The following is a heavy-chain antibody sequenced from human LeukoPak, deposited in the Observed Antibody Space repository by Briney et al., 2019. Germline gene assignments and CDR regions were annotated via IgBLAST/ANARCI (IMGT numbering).Heavy chain of an antibody. CDR2: INHSGST. J-gene: IGHJ4*02. CDR1: GGSFSGYY. D-gene: IGHD6-13*01. CDR3: ARLGIAAAGFGAKYYFDY. V-gene: IGHV4-34*01. Sequence: SETLSLTCAVYGGSFSGYYWSWIRQPPGKGLEWIGEINHSGSTNYNPSLKSRVTISVDTSKNQFSLKLSSVTAADTAVYYCARLGIAAAGFGAKYYFDYWGQGTLVTVSS.